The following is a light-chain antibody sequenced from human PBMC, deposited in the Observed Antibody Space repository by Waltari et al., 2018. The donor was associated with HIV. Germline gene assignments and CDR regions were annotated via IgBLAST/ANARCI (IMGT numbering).Light chain of an antibody. CDR1: QSLLAGNGHNY. J-gene: IGKJ3*01. CDR3: MQAIQTPS. V-gene: IGKV2-28*01. Sequence: DIVMTQSPLSLSVTPGEPASISCKSSQSLLAGNGHNYLNWYVQKPGQSPKLLMFYGSNRASGVPDMFSGSGSGTDFTLKISRVEAEDVGVYYCMQAIQTPSFGPGTKVEIK. CDR2: YGS.